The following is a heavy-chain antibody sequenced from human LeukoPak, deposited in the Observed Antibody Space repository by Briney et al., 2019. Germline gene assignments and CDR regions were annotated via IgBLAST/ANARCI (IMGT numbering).Heavy chain of an antibody. J-gene: IGHJ4*02. CDR2: IYSGGST. CDR1: GFTVSSNY. Sequence: GGSLRLSCAASGFTVSSNYMSWVRQAPGKGLEWVSVIYSGGSTYYADSVKGRFTISRDNSKNTLYLQMNSLRAEDTAVYYCARTDIVLMVYAVGNFDYWGQGTLVTVSS. D-gene: IGHD2-8*01. CDR3: ARTDIVLMVYAVGNFDY. V-gene: IGHV3-53*05.